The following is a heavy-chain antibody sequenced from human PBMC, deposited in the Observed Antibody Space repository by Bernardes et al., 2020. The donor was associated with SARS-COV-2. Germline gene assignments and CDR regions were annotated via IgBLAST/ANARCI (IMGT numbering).Heavy chain of an antibody. J-gene: IGHJ6*02. D-gene: IGHD3-22*01. CDR3: AIPPTNYDRYCMDV. CDR2: INPNSGGT. CDR1: GYTFTGYY. V-gene: IGHV1-2*02. Sequence: ASVKVSCKASGYTFTGYYMHWVRQAPGQGLEWMGWINPNSGGTNYAQKFQGKVTMTRDQSISTAYMELGRLRSDDTAVYYCAIPPTNYDRYCMDVWGQGTTVIVSS.